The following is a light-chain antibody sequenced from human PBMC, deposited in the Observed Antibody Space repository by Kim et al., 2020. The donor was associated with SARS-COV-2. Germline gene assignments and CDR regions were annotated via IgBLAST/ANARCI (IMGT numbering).Light chain of an antibody. J-gene: IGKJ3*01. CDR2: AAS. CDR3: QQSYITPFT. Sequence: ASVGDRVTITCRTTQSIYSHLNWYQQKPGRAPKLLISAASTLQGGVPSRFSGSGSETEFTLTISSLQPDDFATYFCQQSYITPFTFGPGTKVDIK. CDR1: QSIYSH. V-gene: IGKV1-39*01.